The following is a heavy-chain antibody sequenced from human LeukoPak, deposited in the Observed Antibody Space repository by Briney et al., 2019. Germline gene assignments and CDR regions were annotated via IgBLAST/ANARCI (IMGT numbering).Heavy chain of an antibody. Sequence: PGVTVTLSCAASRFTCNRYEMNWVRQAPGKGLEWVSYISSRGSYINYADSVKGRFTISRDNAKNSVSMQMNSLRVEDTALYYCARDNWVDYWGQGTLVTVSS. CDR2: ISSRGSYI. CDR3: ARDNWVDY. CDR1: RFTCNRYE. J-gene: IGHJ4*02. D-gene: IGHD7-27*01. V-gene: IGHV3-48*03.